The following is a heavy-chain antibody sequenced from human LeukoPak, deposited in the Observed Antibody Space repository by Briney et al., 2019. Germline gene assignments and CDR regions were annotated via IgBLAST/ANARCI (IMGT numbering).Heavy chain of an antibody. CDR2: FKSKTDGGTT. V-gene: IGHV3-15*01. J-gene: IGHJ4*02. D-gene: IGHD2-15*01. CDR1: GFTFSNAW. CDR3: TTEGGWSFYFDY. Sequence: GSLRLSCAASGFTFSNAWMSWVRRAPGKGLEWVGRFKSKTDGGTTDYAAPVKGRFTISRDDSKNTLYLQVNSLKTEDTAVYYCTTEGGWSFYFDYWGQGTLVTVSS.